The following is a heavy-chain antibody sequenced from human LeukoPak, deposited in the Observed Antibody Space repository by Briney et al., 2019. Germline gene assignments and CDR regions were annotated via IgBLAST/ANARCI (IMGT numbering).Heavy chain of an antibody. V-gene: IGHV1-69*06. D-gene: IGHD3-3*01. CDR1: GCTFTGYY. CDR2: IIPIFSTA. Sequence: SVKVSCKASGCTFTGYYMHWVRQAPGQGLEWMGGIIPIFSTANYAQKFQGRVTITADKSTSTAYMELSSLRSEDTAVYYCARDWFRITIFGVVTRGDAFDIWGQGTMVTVSS. CDR3: ARDWFRITIFGVVTRGDAFDI. J-gene: IGHJ3*02.